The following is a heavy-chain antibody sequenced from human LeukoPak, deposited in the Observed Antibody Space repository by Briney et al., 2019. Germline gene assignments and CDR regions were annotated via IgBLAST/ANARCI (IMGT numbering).Heavy chain of an antibody. Sequence: SETLSLTCTVSGGSISSYYWSWIRQPPGKGLEWIGDIDYSGSTNYNPSLTSRVTISVGTSKNHFSLRLSSLTAADTAMYYSARRRTTGLSGYMDVWGKGTTVTVSS. CDR2: IDYSGST. V-gene: IGHV4-59*08. CDR1: GGSISSYY. CDR3: ARRRTTGLSGYMDV. J-gene: IGHJ6*03. D-gene: IGHD2-2*01.